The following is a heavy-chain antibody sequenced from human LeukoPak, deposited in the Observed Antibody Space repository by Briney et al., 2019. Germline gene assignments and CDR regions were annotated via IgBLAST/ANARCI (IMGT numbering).Heavy chain of an antibody. J-gene: IGHJ5*02. D-gene: IGHD1-1*01. CDR3: ARDLERPDP. Sequence: SETLSLTCTVSGGSISSYYWSWIRQPPGKGLEWIGYIYYSGSTNYNPSLKSRVTISVDTSKNQFSLKLSSVTAEDTAVYYCARDLERPDPWGQGTLVTVSS. CDR1: GGSISSYY. V-gene: IGHV4-59*01. CDR2: IYYSGST.